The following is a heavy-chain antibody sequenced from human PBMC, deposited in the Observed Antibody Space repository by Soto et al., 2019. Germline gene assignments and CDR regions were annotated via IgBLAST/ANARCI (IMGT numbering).Heavy chain of an antibody. Sequence: QVQLVQSGAEVKKPGSSVKVSCKASGGTFSSYAISWVRQAPGQGLEWMGGIMPIFGTANYAQKFQGRVTITADESTSTGYMELSSLRSEDTAVYYCAREEDCSGGSCYYFDYWGQGTLVTVSS. CDR3: AREEDCSGGSCYYFDY. CDR2: IMPIFGTA. V-gene: IGHV1-69*12. J-gene: IGHJ4*02. D-gene: IGHD2-15*01. CDR1: GGTFSSYA.